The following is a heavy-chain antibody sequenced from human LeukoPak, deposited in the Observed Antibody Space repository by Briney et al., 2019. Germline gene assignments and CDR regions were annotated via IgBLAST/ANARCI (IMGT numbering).Heavy chain of an antibody. V-gene: IGHV3-66*01. CDR1: GFTASSNY. D-gene: IGHD3-9*01. Sequence: GGSLRLSCADSGFTASSNYMRWVRQASGKGLEWVSVIYSGGSTHYADSVKGRFTISRDNSKNTLYLQMNSLRAEDTAVYYCARDRLHYDSLTGYPADWGQGTLVTVSS. CDR2: IYSGGST. CDR3: ARDRLHYDSLTGYPAD. J-gene: IGHJ4*02.